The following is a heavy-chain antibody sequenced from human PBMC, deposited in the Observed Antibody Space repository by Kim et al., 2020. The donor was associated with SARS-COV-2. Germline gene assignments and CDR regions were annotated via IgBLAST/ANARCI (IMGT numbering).Heavy chain of an antibody. D-gene: IGHD6-13*01. Sequence: GGSLRLSCAASGFTFSSYAMHWVRQAPGKGLEWVAVISYDGSNKYYADSVKGRFTISRDNSKNTLYLQMNSLRAEDTAVYYCARDRSSSWSNYYYYYGMDVWGQGTTVTVSS. CDR2: ISYDGSNK. J-gene: IGHJ6*02. CDR1: GFTFSSYA. CDR3: ARDRSSSWSNYYYYYGMDV. V-gene: IGHV3-30*04.